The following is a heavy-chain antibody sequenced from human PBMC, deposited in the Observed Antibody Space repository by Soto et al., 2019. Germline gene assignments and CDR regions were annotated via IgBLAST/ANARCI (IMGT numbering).Heavy chain of an antibody. Sequence: EVQLVETGGGLIQPGGSLRLSCAASGFTVSSNYMSWVRQAPGKGLEWVSVIYSGGSTYYADSVKGRFTISRDNSKNTLYLQMNSLRAEDTAVYYCARDTAAAFRDSYYYYGMDVWGQGTTVTVSS. CDR1: GFTVSSNY. CDR2: IYSGGST. J-gene: IGHJ6*02. CDR3: ARDTAAAFRDSYYYYGMDV. D-gene: IGHD2-2*01. V-gene: IGHV3-53*02.